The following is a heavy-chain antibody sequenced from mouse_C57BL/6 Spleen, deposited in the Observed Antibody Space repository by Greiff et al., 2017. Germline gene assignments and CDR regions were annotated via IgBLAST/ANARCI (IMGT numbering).Heavy chain of an antibody. CDR1: GYAFSSSW. J-gene: IGHJ2*01. CDR3: ARYGKEDY. V-gene: IGHV1-82*01. D-gene: IGHD2-1*01. Sequence: QVQLQQSGPELVKPGASVKISCKASGYAFSSSWMNWVKQRPGKGLEWIGRIYPGDGDTNYNGKFKGKATLTADKSSSTAYMQLSSLTSEDSAVYFCARYGKEDYWGQGTTLTVSS. CDR2: IYPGDGDT.